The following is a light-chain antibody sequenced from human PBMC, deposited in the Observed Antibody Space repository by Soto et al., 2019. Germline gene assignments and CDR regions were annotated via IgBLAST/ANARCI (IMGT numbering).Light chain of an antibody. CDR1: QSVSSKY. CDR2: GTS. J-gene: IGKJ3*01. CDR3: QQYGTSLFT. Sequence: EIVLTQSPGTLSLSPGERATLSCRASQSVSSKYLAWYQQKPGQAPRVLIYGTSIRASGVPERFSGGGSGTDFTLTITRLEPEDFAVYYCQQYGTSLFTFGPGTKVDFK. V-gene: IGKV3-20*01.